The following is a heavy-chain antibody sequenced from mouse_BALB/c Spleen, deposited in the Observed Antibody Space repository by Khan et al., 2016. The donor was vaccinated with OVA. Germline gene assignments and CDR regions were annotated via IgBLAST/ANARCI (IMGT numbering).Heavy chain of an antibody. J-gene: IGHJ3*01. Sequence: EVELVESGGGLVQPGGSLRLSCATSGFTFTDYYMNWVRQPPGKALEWLVFIRKKASGYTTEYSPSVKGRFTISRDNSQSILYLQMNSLRAEDSATYFCARVDYGYGFAYWGQGTLVTVSA. D-gene: IGHD1-2*01. CDR3: ARVDYGYGFAY. CDR1: GFTFTDYY. CDR2: IRKKASGYTT. V-gene: IGHV7-3*02.